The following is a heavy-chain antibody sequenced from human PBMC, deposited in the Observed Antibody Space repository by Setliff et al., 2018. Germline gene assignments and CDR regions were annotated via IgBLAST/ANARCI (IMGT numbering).Heavy chain of an antibody. J-gene: IGHJ6*03. CDR3: ARQPYSTTYYYYYYYMDV. Sequence: SETLSLTCTVSGGSISSSSYYWGWIRQPPGRGLEWIGSIYYSGSTYYNPSLKSRMTISLDMSKNQFSLTLRSVTAADTAVYYCARQPYSTTYYYYYYYMDVWGKGTTVTVSS. D-gene: IGHD6-13*01. CDR2: IYYSGST. CDR1: GGSISSSSYY. V-gene: IGHV4-39*01.